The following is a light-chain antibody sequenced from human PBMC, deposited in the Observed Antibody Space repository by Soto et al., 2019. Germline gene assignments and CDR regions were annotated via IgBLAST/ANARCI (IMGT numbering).Light chain of an antibody. Sequence: AIRMTQSPSSLSASTGDRVTMTCRSIHCISSYLAWYQQKPGKAPKLLIYAASTLQSGVPSRFSGSGSGTDFTLTISCLQSEDFATYYCQQYYSYPLTFGGGTKVDIK. J-gene: IGKJ4*01. CDR2: AAS. CDR1: HCISSY. V-gene: IGKV1-8*01. CDR3: QQYYSYPLT.